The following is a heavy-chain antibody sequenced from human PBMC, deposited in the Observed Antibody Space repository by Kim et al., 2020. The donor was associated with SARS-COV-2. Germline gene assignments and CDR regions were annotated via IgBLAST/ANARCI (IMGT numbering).Heavy chain of an antibody. V-gene: IGHV1-45*01. J-gene: IGHJ4*02. CDR3: GSGEECQELLDY. Sequence: SVKVSCKASGYTFTYRYLHWVRQAPGQALEWMGWITPFNGNTNYAQKFQDRVTITRDGSMTTAYMELSSLRSEDTAMYYCGSGEECQELLDYWGQGTLVTVSS. CDR2: ITPFNGNT. D-gene: IGHD1-7*01. CDR1: GYTFTYRY.